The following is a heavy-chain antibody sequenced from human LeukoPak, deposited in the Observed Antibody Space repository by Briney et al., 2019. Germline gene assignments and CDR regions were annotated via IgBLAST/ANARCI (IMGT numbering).Heavy chain of an antibody. Sequence: GRSLRLSCAASGFTFDDYAMHWVRQAPGKGLEWVSAISGSGGSTYYADSVKGRFTISRDNSKNTLYLQMNSLRAEDTAVYYCAKDLLPVRYDSISGWDYWGQGTLVTVSS. CDR1: GFTFDDYA. J-gene: IGHJ4*02. V-gene: IGHV3-23*01. D-gene: IGHD3-22*01. CDR3: AKDLLPVRYDSISGWDY. CDR2: ISGSGGST.